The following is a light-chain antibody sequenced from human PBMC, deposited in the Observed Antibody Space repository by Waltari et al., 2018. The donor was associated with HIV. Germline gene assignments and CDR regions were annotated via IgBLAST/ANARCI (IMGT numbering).Light chain of an antibody. CDR3: AAWDDSLSCVV. J-gene: IGLJ2*01. CDR2: QNN. Sequence: QSVLTQPPSASGTPGQRVTISCSGTSSNIGGNSVYWFQQFPGTVPKLLIYQNNQRPSGVPDRSSGSKSGPSVSLAISGLRSEDEADYYCAAWDDSLSCVVFGGGTKLTVL. V-gene: IGLV1-47*01. CDR1: SSNIGGNS.